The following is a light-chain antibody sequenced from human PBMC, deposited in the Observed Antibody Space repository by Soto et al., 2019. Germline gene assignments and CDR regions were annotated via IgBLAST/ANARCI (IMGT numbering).Light chain of an antibody. V-gene: IGKV3-15*01. J-gene: IGKJ2*01. CDR3: QQCNSWPRT. CDR2: GAS. CDR1: QSVSGN. Sequence: EIVMTQSPATLSVSPGERATLSCRASQSVSGNLAWYQHKPGQAPRLLIYGASTMATGIPARFSGSGSGTEFTLTISSLQSEDFAVYYCQQCNSWPRTFGQGTKLEIK.